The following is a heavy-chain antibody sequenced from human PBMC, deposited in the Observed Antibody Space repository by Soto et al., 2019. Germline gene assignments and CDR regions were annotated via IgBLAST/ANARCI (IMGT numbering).Heavy chain of an antibody. J-gene: IGHJ5*02. Sequence: SETLSLTCTVSGGPISSSSYYWGWIRQPPGKGLEWIGSIYYSGSTYYNPSLKSRVTISVDTSKNQFSLKLSSVTAADTAVYYCASSGLGYYYDSSGYNHWGQGTLVTVSS. CDR2: IYYSGST. D-gene: IGHD3-22*01. V-gene: IGHV4-39*01. CDR3: ASSGLGYYYDSSGYNH. CDR1: GGPISSSSYY.